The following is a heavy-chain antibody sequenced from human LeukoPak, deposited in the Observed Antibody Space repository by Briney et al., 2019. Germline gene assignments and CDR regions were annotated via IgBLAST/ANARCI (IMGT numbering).Heavy chain of an antibody. CDR3: AKVGALGDDVWGSIDY. J-gene: IGHJ4*02. Sequence: GGSLRLSCAASGFTFDDYAMHWVRQGPGKGLEWVSGISWNSISVGYADSVKGRFTISRDNAKNSLFLQMNSLRVEDTALYYCAKVGALGDDVWGSIDYWGQGTLVTVSS. CDR1: GFTFDDYA. D-gene: IGHD3-16*01. CDR2: ISWNSISV. V-gene: IGHV3-9*01.